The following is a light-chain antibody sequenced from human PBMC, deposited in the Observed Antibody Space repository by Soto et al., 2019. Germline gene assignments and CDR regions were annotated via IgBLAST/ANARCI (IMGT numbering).Light chain of an antibody. Sequence: DIQMTQSPSTLSASVGDRVTITCRASQNIGAWLAWYQQKPGQGPKLLIYRASNLESGVPSRFSGSGSGTQFTLAISGLQPDDFATYYCQQYNSYPITFGQGTRLE. CDR2: RAS. J-gene: IGKJ5*01. V-gene: IGKV1-5*03. CDR3: QQYNSYPIT. CDR1: QNIGAW.